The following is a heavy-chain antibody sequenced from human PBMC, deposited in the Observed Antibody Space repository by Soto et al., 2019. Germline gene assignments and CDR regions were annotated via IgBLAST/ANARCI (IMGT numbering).Heavy chain of an antibody. CDR3: AKDGPIGYCSGGSCYPFFDC. D-gene: IGHD2-15*01. J-gene: IGHJ4*02. CDR1: GFTFSSYG. Sequence: QVQLVESGGGVVQPGRSLRLSCAASGFTFSSYGMHWVRQAPGKGLEWVAVISYDGSNKYYADSVKGRFTISRDNSKNTLYLQRNSLRAEDTAVYYCAKDGPIGYCSGGSCYPFFDCWGQGTLVTVSS. CDR2: ISYDGSNK. V-gene: IGHV3-30*18.